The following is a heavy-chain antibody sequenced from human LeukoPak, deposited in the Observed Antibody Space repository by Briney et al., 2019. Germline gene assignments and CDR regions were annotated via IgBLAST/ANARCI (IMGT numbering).Heavy chain of an antibody. J-gene: IGHJ4*02. CDR3: ARAAEISALDN. CDR1: GFRFSNYW. D-gene: IGHD6-13*01. V-gene: IGHV3-7*05. Sequence: GGSLTLSCEASGFRFSNYWMSWVRQAPGKGLEWVATIKQYGSEKYYVDSVQGRFTISRDNAKKSLFLQMDSRRGGETAFYYCARAAEISALDNWGQGTLVTVSS. CDR2: IKQYGSEK.